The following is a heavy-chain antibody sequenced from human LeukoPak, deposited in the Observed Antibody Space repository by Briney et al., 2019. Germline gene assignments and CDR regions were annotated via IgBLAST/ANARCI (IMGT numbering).Heavy chain of an antibody. J-gene: IGHJ6*03. CDR3: ARGRGGYADYYYYMDV. Sequence: ASVKVSCKXSGYTFTSYEINWVRQATGQGLEWMGWMNPDTGNTGYAQKFQGRVTMTRNTSISTAYMELSSLRSEDTAVYYCARGRGGYADYYYYMDVWGKGTTVTVSS. D-gene: IGHD5-12*01. V-gene: IGHV1-8*01. CDR2: MNPDTGNT. CDR1: GYTFTSYE.